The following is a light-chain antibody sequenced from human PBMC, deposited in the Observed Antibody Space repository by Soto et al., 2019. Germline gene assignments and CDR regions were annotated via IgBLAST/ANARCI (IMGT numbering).Light chain of an antibody. CDR3: QQYGSSLGIT. Sequence: EIVMTQSPATLSVSPGERAPLSCRASQSVSSNLAWYQQKPGQAPRLLIYGASTRATGIPARFSGSGSGTEFTLTISSLQPEDFAVYYCQQYGSSLGITFGQGTRLEIK. J-gene: IGKJ5*01. CDR1: QSVSSN. V-gene: IGKV3-15*01. CDR2: GAS.